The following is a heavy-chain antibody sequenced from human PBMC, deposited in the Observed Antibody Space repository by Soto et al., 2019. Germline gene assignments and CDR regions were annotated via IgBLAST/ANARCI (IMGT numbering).Heavy chain of an antibody. D-gene: IGHD5-18*01. CDR1: GGSISSYY. J-gene: IGHJ4*02. CDR2: IYYSGST. CDR3: ARRYGSCFDY. V-gene: IGHV4-59*08. Sequence: QVQLQESGPGLVKPSETLSLTCTVSGGSISSYYWSWIRQPPGKGLEWIGYIYYSGSTNYNPSLKSRLTISVDTSKNQFSLKLSSVTAADTAVYSCARRYGSCFDYWGQGTLVTVSS.